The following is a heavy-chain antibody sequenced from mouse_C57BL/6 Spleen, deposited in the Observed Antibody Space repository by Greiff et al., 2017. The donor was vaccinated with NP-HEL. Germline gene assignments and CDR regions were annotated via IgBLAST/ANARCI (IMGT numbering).Heavy chain of an antibody. CDR3: TRELRSYFDV. D-gene: IGHD1-1*01. CDR1: GFTFSSYA. CDR2: ISSGGDYI. Sequence: EVKVVESGEGLVKPGGSLKLSCAASGFTFSSYAMSWVRQTPEKRLEWVAYISSGGDYIYYADTVKGRFTISRDNARNTLYLQMSSLKSEDTAMYYCTRELRSYFDVWGTGTTVTVSS. V-gene: IGHV5-9-1*02. J-gene: IGHJ1*03.